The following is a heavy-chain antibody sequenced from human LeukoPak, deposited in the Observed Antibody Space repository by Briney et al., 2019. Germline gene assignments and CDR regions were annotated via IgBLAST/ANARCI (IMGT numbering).Heavy chain of an antibody. V-gene: IGHV3-23*01. D-gene: IGHD1-26*01. CDR2: ISGST. Sequence: GGSLRLSCAASGFIIDTYAMHWVRQAPGKGLEWVSGISGSTFYADSVKGRFTISRDNSKNTLYLQMNSLRAEDTAVYYCAKDSGSYYHRGAFDIWGQGTMVTVSS. J-gene: IGHJ3*02. CDR3: AKDSGSYYHRGAFDI. CDR1: GFIIDTYA.